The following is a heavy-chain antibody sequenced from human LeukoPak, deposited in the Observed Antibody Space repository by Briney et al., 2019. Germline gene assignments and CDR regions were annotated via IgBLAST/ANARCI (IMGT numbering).Heavy chain of an antibody. CDR2: IYHSGST. D-gene: IGHD3-10*01. Sequence: SETLSLTCAVSGYSISSGYYWGWIRQPPGKGLEWIGSIYHSGSTYYNPSLKSRVTISVDTSKNQFSLKLSSVTAADTAVYYCARDIGSGSDYWGQGTLATVSS. V-gene: IGHV4-38-2*02. CDR1: GYSISSGYY. J-gene: IGHJ4*02. CDR3: ARDIGSGSDY.